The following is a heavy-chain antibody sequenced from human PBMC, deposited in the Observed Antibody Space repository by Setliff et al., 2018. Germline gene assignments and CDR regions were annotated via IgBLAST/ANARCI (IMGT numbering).Heavy chain of an antibody. CDR3: ARAPSSIGVGGSLLH. D-gene: IGHD6-19*01. Sequence: KPSETLSLTCTVSGGSINNYYGSWIRQSPGKGLEWIGYIDTSGSTDYNPSLQGRVTMTTDTSTSTAYMELRGLSSDDTAVYYCARAPSSIGVGGSLLHWGQGTLVTVSS. V-gene: IGHV4-4*08. J-gene: IGHJ4*02. CDR1: GGSINNYY. CDR2: IDTSGST.